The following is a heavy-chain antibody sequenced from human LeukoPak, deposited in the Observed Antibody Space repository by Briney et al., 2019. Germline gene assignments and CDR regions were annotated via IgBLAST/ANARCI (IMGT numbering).Heavy chain of an antibody. Sequence: GGSLRLSCAASGFTFSSYEMNWVRQAPGKGLEWVAVIPNDGSNKYYADSVKGRFTISRDNSKNTLYLQMNSLRAEDTAVYYCARDCQYRSSCDVFDIWGQGTMVTVS. CDR2: IPNDGSNK. D-gene: IGHD6-6*01. J-gene: IGHJ3*02. CDR3: ARDCQYRSSCDVFDI. V-gene: IGHV3-30*04. CDR1: GFTFSSYE.